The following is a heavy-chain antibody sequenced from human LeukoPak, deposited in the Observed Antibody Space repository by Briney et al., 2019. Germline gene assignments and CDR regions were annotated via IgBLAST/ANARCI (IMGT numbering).Heavy chain of an antibody. CDR3: AKDNVAAAGRYFDY. CDR2: ISYDGSNK. D-gene: IGHD6-13*01. V-gene: IGHV3-30*18. J-gene: IGHJ4*02. Sequence: GGSLRLSCAASGFTFSNYGMHWVRQAPGKGLEWVALISYDGSNKYFADSVKGRFTISRDNSKNTLYLQMHSLRAEDTAVYYCAKDNVAAAGRYFDYWGQGALVTVSS. CDR1: GFTFSNYG.